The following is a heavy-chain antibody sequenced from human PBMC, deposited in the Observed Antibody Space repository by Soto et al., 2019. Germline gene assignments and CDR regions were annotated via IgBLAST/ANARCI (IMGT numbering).Heavy chain of an antibody. CDR3: ARSQGSSTSLEIYYYYYYGMDV. J-gene: IGHJ6*02. CDR2: IIPSSGTA. V-gene: IGHV1-69*01. CDR1: GGTFSSYA. Sequence: QVQLVQSGAEVKKPGSSVKVSCKASGGTFSSYAISWVRQAPGQGLEWMGGIIPSSGTANYAQKFQGRVTMSADESTSTAYMELSSLRSEDTAVYYCARSQGSSTSLEIYYYYYYGMDVWGQGTTVTVSS. D-gene: IGHD2-2*01.